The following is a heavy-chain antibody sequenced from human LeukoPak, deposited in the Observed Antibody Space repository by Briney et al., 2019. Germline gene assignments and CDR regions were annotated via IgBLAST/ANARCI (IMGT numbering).Heavy chain of an antibody. Sequence: PSETLSLTCAVYGGSFSGYYWSWIRQPPGKGLEWIGEINHSGSTNYNPSLKSRVTISVDTSKNPFSLKLSSVTAADTAVYYCARDRMASITIFGVVIRPNWFDPWGQGTLVTVSS. CDR1: GGSFSGYY. J-gene: IGHJ5*02. D-gene: IGHD3-3*01. CDR3: ARDRMASITIFGVVIRPNWFDP. V-gene: IGHV4-34*01. CDR2: INHSGST.